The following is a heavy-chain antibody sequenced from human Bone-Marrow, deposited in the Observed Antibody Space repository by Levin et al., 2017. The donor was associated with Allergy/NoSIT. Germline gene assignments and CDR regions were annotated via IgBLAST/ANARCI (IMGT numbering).Heavy chain of an antibody. CDR2: ISAYNGNT. CDR3: ARDMYDISGMADY. D-gene: IGHD3-22*01. Sequence: GASVKVSCKASNYTFTSYGITWVRQAPGQGLEWMGWISAYNGNTNYAQKLQGRVTMTTDTSTNTAYMELRSLTSDDTAVYYCARDMYDISGMADYWGQGTLVTVSS. V-gene: IGHV1-18*01. J-gene: IGHJ4*02. CDR1: NYTFTSYG.